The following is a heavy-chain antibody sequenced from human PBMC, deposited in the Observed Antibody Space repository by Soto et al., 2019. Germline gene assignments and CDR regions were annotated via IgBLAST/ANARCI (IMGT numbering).Heavy chain of an antibody. Sequence: EVQLLESGGGLVQPGGSLRLSCAASGFTFSSYAMSWVRQAPGKGLEWVSALSGSGGSTYYVDSVKGRFTISRDNSKNTLYRQINTLRAEDTAVYYCAKESGGRQGPFDYWGQGTLVTVSS. J-gene: IGHJ4*02. CDR3: AKESGGRQGPFDY. V-gene: IGHV3-23*01. CDR1: GFTFSSYA. CDR2: LSGSGGST. D-gene: IGHD1-26*01.